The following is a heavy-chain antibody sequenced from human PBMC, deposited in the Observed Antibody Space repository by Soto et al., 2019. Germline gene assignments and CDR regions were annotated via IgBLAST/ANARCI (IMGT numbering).Heavy chain of an antibody. Sequence: GSMRLSCAASGFTFSSYAMSWVRQAPGKGLEWVSAISGSGGSTYYADSVKGRFTISRDNSKNTLYLQMNSLRAEDTAVYYCARRPGDRYYYGMDVWGQGTTVTVSS. D-gene: IGHD3-10*01. CDR1: GFTFSSYA. J-gene: IGHJ6*02. V-gene: IGHV3-23*01. CDR2: ISGSGGST. CDR3: ARRPGDRYYYGMDV.